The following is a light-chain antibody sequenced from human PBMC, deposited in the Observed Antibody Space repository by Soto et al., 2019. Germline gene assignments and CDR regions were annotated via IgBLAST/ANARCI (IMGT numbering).Light chain of an antibody. V-gene: IGKV3-11*01. CDR1: QSVSNY. Sequence: EIVLTQSPATLSLSPGERPTLSCRASQSVSNYLAWYQQKPGQAPRLLISDASNRATGIPVRFSGSGSGTDFTLTISSLEAEDSAVYYCQQRSNWRSITFGQGTRLEIK. J-gene: IGKJ5*01. CDR2: DAS. CDR3: QQRSNWRSIT.